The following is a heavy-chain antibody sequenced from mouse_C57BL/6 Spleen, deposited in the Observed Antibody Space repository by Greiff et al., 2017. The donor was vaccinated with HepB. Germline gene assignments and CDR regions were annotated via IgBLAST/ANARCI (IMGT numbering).Heavy chain of an antibody. Sequence: EVKLVVSEGGLVQPGSSMKLSCTVSGFSFSDYYMAWVRQVPEKGLEWVANINYDGSSTYYLDSLKSRFIISRDNAKNILYLQMSSLKSEDTATYYCVTGLGDYWGQGTTLTVSS. CDR3: VTGLGDY. J-gene: IGHJ2*01. V-gene: IGHV5-16*01. CDR2: INYDGSST. CDR1: GFSFSDYY.